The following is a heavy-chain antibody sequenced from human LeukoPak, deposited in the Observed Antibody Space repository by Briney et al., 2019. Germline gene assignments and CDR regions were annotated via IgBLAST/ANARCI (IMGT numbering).Heavy chain of an antibody. CDR1: GGSISSSSYY. J-gene: IGHJ4*02. CDR3: ARGVVAAAGRTFDF. CDR2: IYNSGST. D-gene: IGHD6-13*01. V-gene: IGHV4-61*01. Sequence: KASETLSLTCTVSGGSISSSSYYWSWIRQPPGKGLEWIGYIYNSGSTNYNPSLKSRVTISLDTSKNQFSLKLSSVTAADTAVYYCARGVVAAAGRTFDFWGQGTLVTVSS.